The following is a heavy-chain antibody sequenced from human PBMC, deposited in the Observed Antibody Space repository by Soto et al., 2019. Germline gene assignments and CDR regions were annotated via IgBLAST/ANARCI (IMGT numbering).Heavy chain of an antibody. CDR3: AKDGPEWSITMVRGALDY. CDR2: ISAYNGNT. CDR1: GYTFTSYG. J-gene: IGHJ4*02. V-gene: IGHV1-18*01. Sequence: GASVKVSCKASGYTFTSYGISWVRQAPGQGLEWMGWISAYNGNTNYADSVKGRFTISRDNSKNTLYLQMNSLRAEDTAVYYCAKDGPEWSITMVRGALDYWGQGTLVTVSS. D-gene: IGHD3-10*01.